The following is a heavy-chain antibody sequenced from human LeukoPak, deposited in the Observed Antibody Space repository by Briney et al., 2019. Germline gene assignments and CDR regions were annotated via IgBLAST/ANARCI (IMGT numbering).Heavy chain of an antibody. CDR3: ARVLTTPFDY. CDR1: GFTFSSYW. J-gene: IGHJ4*02. V-gene: IGHV3-53*01. CDR2: IYSGGST. D-gene: IGHD3-3*01. Sequence: GGSLRLSCAASGFTFSSYWMSWVRQAPGKGLEWVSVIYSGGSTYYADSVKGRFTISRDNSKNTLYLQMNSLRAEDTAVYYCARVLTTPFDYWGQGTLVTVSS.